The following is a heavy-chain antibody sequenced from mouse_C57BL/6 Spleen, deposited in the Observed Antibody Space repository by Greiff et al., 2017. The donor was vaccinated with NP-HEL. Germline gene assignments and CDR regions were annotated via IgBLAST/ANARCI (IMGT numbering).Heavy chain of an antibody. CDR2: IYPGSGNT. D-gene: IGHD2-4*01. J-gene: IGHJ3*01. CDR1: GYTFTDYY. Sequence: QVHVKQSGAELVRPGASVKLSCKASGYTFTDYYINWVKQRPGQGLEWIARIYPGSGNTYYNEKFKGKATLTAEKSSSTAYMQLSSLTSEDSAVYFCAREKAYDYDEAWFAYWGQGTLVTVSA. CDR3: AREKAYDYDEAWFAY. V-gene: IGHV1-76*01.